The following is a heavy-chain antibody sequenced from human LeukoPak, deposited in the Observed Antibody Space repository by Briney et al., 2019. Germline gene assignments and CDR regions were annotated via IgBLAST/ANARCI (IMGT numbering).Heavy chain of an antibody. CDR3: ARALAGATKV. Sequence: SETLSLTCTVSGGSISSSSYYWGWIRQPPGKGLEWIGYIYYSGSTYYNPSLKSRVTISVDTSKNQFSLKLSFVTAADTAVYYCARALAGATKVWGQGTLVTVSS. D-gene: IGHD1-26*01. V-gene: IGHV4-31*03. J-gene: IGHJ4*02. CDR2: IYYSGST. CDR1: GGSISSSSYY.